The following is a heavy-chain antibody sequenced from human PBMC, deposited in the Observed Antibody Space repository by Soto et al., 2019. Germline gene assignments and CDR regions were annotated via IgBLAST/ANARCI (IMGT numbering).Heavy chain of an antibody. CDR3: ANGYCSGGSCVPRPHWFDP. J-gene: IGHJ5*02. CDR2: IIPIFGTA. V-gene: IGHV1-69*13. D-gene: IGHD2-15*01. CDR1: GGTFSSYA. Sequence: GASVKVSCKASGGTFSSYAISWVRQAPGQGLEWMGGIIPIFGTANYAQKFQGRVTITADESTSTAYMELSSLRSEDTAVYYCANGYCSGGSCVPRPHWFDPWGQGTLVTVSS.